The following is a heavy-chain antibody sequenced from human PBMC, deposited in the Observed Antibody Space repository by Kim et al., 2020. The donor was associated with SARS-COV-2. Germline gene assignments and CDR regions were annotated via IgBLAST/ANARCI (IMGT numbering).Heavy chain of an antibody. CDR3: AADKGPLCYHYHTMAY. CDR2: IYYSGST. CDR1: GGSISSYY. J-gene: IGHJ6*02. D-gene: IGHD2-21*01. V-gene: IGHV4-59*01. Sequence: SETLSLTCTASGGSISSYYWSWIRQPPGKGLEWIGYIYYSGSTKNNPSLKSRLTILVDTSKNQFFLKLSSVTAADTAVYYCAADKGPLCYHYHTMAYWG.